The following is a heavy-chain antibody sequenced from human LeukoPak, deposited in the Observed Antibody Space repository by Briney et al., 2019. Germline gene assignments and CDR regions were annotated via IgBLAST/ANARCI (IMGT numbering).Heavy chain of an antibody. CDR3: ARGHVWSGVVIAIAF. CDR1: ALTFSSYA. V-gene: IGHV3-33*08. J-gene: IGHJ4*02. CDR2: IWYDGSNN. Sequence: PGGSLRLSSAAYALTFSSYAMHWVRQAPGKGLEWVAVIWYDGSNNYYADSVKGRFTISRKNSKNTLNLQMNSLRAEDTAVYYCARGHVWSGVVIAIAFWCQGPLVTVSS. D-gene: IGHD2-21*01.